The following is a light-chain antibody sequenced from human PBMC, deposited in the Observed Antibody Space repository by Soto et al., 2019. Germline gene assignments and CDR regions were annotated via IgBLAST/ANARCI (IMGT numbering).Light chain of an antibody. CDR3: QQRSNWPIFT. Sequence: EIVLTQSPGTLSLFPGERATLSCRASQSVSDFLAWYQQKPGQAPRLLIYDVAKRAPGIPARFSGSGSGTDFTITISSLEPEDSAVYYCQQRSNWPIFTFGPGTKV. CDR1: QSVSDF. V-gene: IGKV3-11*01. J-gene: IGKJ3*01. CDR2: DVA.